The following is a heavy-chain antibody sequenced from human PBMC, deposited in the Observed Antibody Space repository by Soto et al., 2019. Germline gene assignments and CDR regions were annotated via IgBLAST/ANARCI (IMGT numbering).Heavy chain of an antibody. D-gene: IGHD1-1*01. V-gene: IGHV4-30-4*01. CDR3: VRSRQMESGNDYGLDV. CDR1: GVSLNTADTW. CDR2: YHSGGST. Sequence: QVQLESGSGLVKPSQSLSLTCTVSGVSLNTADTWWSWIRQSPGKGLEFIGYYHSGGSTYYDASFRSRVIISADTSNSQFSLKLSSVTVADTAVYFCVRSRQMESGNDYGLDVWGQGTTVTVSS. J-gene: IGHJ6*02.